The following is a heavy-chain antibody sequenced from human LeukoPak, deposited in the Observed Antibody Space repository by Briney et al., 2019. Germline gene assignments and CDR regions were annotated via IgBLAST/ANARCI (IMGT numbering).Heavy chain of an antibody. V-gene: IGHV4-61*02. J-gene: IGHJ4*02. Sequence: SPSLSLTWIVFAGSVISDTSYWSWVRHPAGAGLELIGRIFTSGSTNYKPSLKSRVTMSVDTSKNQFSLKLTSVTAADTAVYYCARDGVENSSWYPLDSWGPGTLVTVSS. CDR2: IFTSGST. CDR1: AGSVISDTSY. CDR3: ARDGVENSSWYPLDS. D-gene: IGHD6-13*01.